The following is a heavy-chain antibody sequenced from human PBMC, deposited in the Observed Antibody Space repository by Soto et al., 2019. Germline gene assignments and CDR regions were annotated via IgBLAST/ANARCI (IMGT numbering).Heavy chain of an antibody. CDR2: ISKSGIDI. D-gene: IGHD1-26*01. Sequence: EVQLVESGGGLVQPGGSLRLSCAASGFSFSTYEMNWVRQAPGKGLEWVSYISKSGIDIYYADSVKGRFTISRDNANNSLYLQMNSLRAEDTAVYYCAPRKYGSFNIGAFDIWGQGTMATVSS. J-gene: IGHJ3*02. CDR1: GFSFSTYE. V-gene: IGHV3-48*03. CDR3: APRKYGSFNIGAFDI.